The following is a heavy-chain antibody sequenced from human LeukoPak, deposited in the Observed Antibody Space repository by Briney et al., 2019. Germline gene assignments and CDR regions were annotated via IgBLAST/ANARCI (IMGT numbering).Heavy chain of an antibody. D-gene: IGHD6-6*01. V-gene: IGHV3-23*01. Sequence: PGGSLRLSCAASGFTFSSYAMSWVRQAPRKGLEWVSAISGSGGITYYADSVKGRFTISRDNSKNTLYLQMNSLRAKDTAVYYCAKAPIEYSSSSDVFDIWGQGTMVTVSS. CDR3: AKAPIEYSSSSDVFDI. J-gene: IGHJ3*02. CDR2: ISGSGGIT. CDR1: GFTFSSYA.